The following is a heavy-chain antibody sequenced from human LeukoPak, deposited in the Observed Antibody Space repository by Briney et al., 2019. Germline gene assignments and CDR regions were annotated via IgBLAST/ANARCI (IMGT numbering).Heavy chain of an antibody. J-gene: IGHJ5*02. CDR1: GGSISSYY. Sequence: PSETLSLTCTVSGGSISSYYWSWIRQPPGKGLEWLGYIYYSGSTNYNPSLKSRVTISVDTSKNQFSLKLSSVTAADTAVYYCARVSWFGELFGWFDPWGQGTLVTVSS. CDR3: ARVSWFGELFGWFDP. V-gene: IGHV4-59*01. D-gene: IGHD3-10*01. CDR2: IYYSGST.